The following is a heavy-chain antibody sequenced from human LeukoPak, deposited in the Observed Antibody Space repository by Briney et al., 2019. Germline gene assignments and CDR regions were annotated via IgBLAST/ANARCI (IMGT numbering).Heavy chain of an antibody. CDR3: ARCTYYYDSSGYYMYPPFDY. CDR2: INPNNGGT. CDR1: GYTFTGYY. D-gene: IGHD3-22*01. Sequence: ASVKVSCKASGYTFTGYYMHWVRQAPGQGLEWMGWINPNNGGTSYAQKFQGRVTMTTDTSTSTAYMELRSLRSDDTAVYYCARCTYYYDSSGYYMYPPFDYWGQGTLVTVSS. V-gene: IGHV1-2*02. J-gene: IGHJ4*02.